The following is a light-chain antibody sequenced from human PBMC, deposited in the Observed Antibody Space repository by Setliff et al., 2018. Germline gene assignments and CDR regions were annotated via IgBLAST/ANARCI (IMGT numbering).Light chain of an antibody. CDR3: TAYTSGTTYV. CDR1: NSDVGGYDY. J-gene: IGLJ1*01. V-gene: IGLV2-14*01. Sequence: QSALTQPAAVSGSPGQSIPISCTGSNSDVGGYDYVSWYQQHPNRAPKLLIYEVTKRPSGVSDRFSGSKSGNTASLTISGLQTEDEADYYCTAYTSGTTYVFGTGTKVTVL. CDR2: EVT.